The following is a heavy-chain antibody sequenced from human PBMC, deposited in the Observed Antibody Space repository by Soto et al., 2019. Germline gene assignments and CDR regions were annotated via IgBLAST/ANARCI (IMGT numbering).Heavy chain of an antibody. CDR3: VRDTSSGWHLKAH. CDR1: GFTFDDHG. J-gene: IGHJ4*02. CDR2: ISWNSGSI. D-gene: IGHD3-9*01. Sequence: EVDLVESGGGLAQPGRSLRLSCVASGFTFDDHGIHCVRQIPGRGLEWVSGISWNSGSIGYGESVKGRFTIFRDNAKNSLYLEMNSLRQEDTALYYCVRDTSSGWHLKAHWGQGVQVSVSS. V-gene: IGHV3-9*01.